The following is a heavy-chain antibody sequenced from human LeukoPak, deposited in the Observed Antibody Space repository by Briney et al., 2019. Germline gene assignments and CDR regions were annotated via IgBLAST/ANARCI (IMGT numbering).Heavy chain of an antibody. CDR1: ADAITSHFY. CDR3: ARASFASGSYYFDL. Sequence: PSETLSLTCIVSADAITSHFYWGWIRQSPGEGGKGLEWIASVYHSGAEYVNPSLKSRVTTSVDTSKSQFYLTLTSVTAADTAVYFCARASFASGSYYFDLWGLGTLITVSS. J-gene: IGHJ4*02. V-gene: IGHV4-38-2*02. D-gene: IGHD3-10*01. CDR2: VYHSGAE.